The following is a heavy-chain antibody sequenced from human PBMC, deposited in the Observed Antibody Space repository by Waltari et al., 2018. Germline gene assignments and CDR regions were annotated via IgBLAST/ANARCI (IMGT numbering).Heavy chain of an antibody. Sequence: QVQLQESGPGLVKPSQTLSLTCPVSGGSFSSGSYFWSWIRQPAGKGLEWIGRIYSSGSTNYNPSLKSRVTISVDTSKNQFSLKLSSVTAADTAVYYCARAYSSTEYFQHWGQGTLVTVSS. CDR3: ARAYSSTEYFQH. V-gene: IGHV4-61*02. D-gene: IGHD6-13*01. CDR1: GGSFSSGSYF. J-gene: IGHJ1*01. CDR2: IYSSGST.